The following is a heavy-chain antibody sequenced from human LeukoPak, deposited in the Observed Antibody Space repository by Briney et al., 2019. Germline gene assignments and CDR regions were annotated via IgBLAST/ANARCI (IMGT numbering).Heavy chain of an antibody. CDR1: GFTVSSNY. CDR2: IYSAGST. V-gene: IGHV3-53*01. D-gene: IGHD3-10*01. J-gene: IGHJ4*02. Sequence: GGSLRLSCAASGFTVSSNYMSWVRQTPGKGLEWASIIYSAGSTYYADSVRGRFTISRDSSKNTVCLQMNSLRAEDTAVYYCASGGMGARKYYSDPFHYWGQGTLVTVSS. CDR3: ASGGMGARKYYSDPFHY.